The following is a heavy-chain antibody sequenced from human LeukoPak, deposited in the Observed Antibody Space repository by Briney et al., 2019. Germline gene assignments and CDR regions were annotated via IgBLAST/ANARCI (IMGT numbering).Heavy chain of an antibody. J-gene: IGHJ4*02. Sequence: RAAGSLRLSCAASGFTFSKYWMLWVRQPPGKGLESVSRINTDGTVTTYADSVKGRFTVSRDNADNTMFLQMNSVRDEDTAVYYCATKQWLAPPPDSWGQGAPVTVSS. CDR3: ATKQWLAPPPDS. V-gene: IGHV3-74*01. CDR2: INTDGTVT. CDR1: GFTFSKYW. D-gene: IGHD6-19*01.